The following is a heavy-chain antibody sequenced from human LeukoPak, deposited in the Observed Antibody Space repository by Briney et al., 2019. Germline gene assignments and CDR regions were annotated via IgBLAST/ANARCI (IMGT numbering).Heavy chain of an antibody. D-gene: IGHD3-3*01. CDR2: IIPILGIA. CDR1: GGTFSSYA. J-gene: IGHJ6*03. CDR3: AKDRGTNYDFWSGPPSSYYMDV. Sequence: SVKVSCKASGGTFSSYAISWVRQAPGQGLEWMGRIIPILGIANYAQKFQGRVTITADKSTSTAYMELSSLRSEDTAVYYCAKDRGTNYDFWSGPPSSYYMDVWGKGTTVTVSS. V-gene: IGHV1-69*04.